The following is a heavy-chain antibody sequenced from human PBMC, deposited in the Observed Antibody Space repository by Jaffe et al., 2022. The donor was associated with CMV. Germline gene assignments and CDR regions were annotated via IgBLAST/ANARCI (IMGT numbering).Heavy chain of an antibody. V-gene: IGHV1-3*04. D-gene: IGHD1-26*01. J-gene: IGHJ4*02. CDR3: TRGDDVGASDS. Sequence: QVQLVQSGAEVKKPGASVRVSCKTSGYTFTNYMIHWVRQAPGQGLEWMGWINTGNGNTKYSQKFQGRVTITRDTSATTAYMEMRSLRSEDTAVFYCTRGDDVGASDSWGQGTLVTVSS. CDR1: GYTFTNYM. CDR2: INTGNGNT.